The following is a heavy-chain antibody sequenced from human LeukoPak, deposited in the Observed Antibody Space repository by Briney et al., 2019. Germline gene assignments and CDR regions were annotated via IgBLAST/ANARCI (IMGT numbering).Heavy chain of an antibody. V-gene: IGHV3-53*01. J-gene: IGHJ4*02. D-gene: IGHD6-19*01. CDR1: GFTVSSNY. CDR3: ARGLRYSTGWYYFDW. CDR2: IYSGGST. Sequence: GGSLRLSCAASGFTVSSNYMSWVRQAPGKGLEWVSVIYSGGSTYYADSVKGRFTISRDNSKNTLYLQMNSLRAEDTAVYYCARGLRYSTGWYYFDWWGQGTLVTVSS.